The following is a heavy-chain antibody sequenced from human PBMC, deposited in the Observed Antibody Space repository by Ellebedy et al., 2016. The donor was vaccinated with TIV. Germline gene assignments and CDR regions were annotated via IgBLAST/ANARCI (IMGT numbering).Heavy chain of an antibody. CDR2: ISSSGTTV. V-gene: IGHV3-48*04. CDR3: ARDGGSGTPLEH. J-gene: IGHJ4*02. D-gene: IGHD3-10*01. Sequence: PGGSLRLSCATSGFPFRYFSMNWVRQAPGKGLEWIASISSSGTTVIYADSIKGRFTISRDNAKNSVHLQMNSLRPEDTAVYYCARDGGSGTPLEHWGQGTLVTVSS. CDR1: GFPFRYFS.